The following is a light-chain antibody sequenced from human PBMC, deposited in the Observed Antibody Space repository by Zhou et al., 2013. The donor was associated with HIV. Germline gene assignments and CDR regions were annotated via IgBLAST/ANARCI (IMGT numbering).Light chain of an antibody. CDR2: KAS. Sequence: DIQMTQSPSTLSASVGDRVTITCRASQSINDWLAWYQQKPGKAPKLLIYKASTLESGVPSRFSGSGSGTEFTLTISSLQPDDFATYYCQQYSTYWTFGKGPRWKSN. J-gene: IGKJ1*01. CDR1: QSINDW. V-gene: IGKV1-5*03. CDR3: QQYSTYWT.